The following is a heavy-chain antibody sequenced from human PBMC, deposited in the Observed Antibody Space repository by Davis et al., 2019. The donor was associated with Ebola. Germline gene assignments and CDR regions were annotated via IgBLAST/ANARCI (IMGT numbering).Heavy chain of an antibody. CDR1: GFNFRSYG. D-gene: IGHD2-15*01. Sequence: PGGSLRLSYAASGFNFRSYGMHWVRQAPDKGLEWVAVIWYDGSRKYYGDSVKGRFTISRDNSNNLLYLQMNSLRAEDTAVYYCAIPDCSGANCYSVYIKNWGQGTLVTVSS. CDR2: IWYDGSRK. J-gene: IGHJ4*02. V-gene: IGHV3-33*01. CDR3: AIPDCSGANCYSVYIKN.